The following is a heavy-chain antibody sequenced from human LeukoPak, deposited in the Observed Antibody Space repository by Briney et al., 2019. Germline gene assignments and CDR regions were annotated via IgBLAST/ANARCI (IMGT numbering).Heavy chain of an antibody. V-gene: IGHV3-33*01. J-gene: IGHJ3*02. D-gene: IGHD6-13*01. CDR1: GFTFSSYG. Sequence: GGSLRLSCAASGFTFSSYGMHWVRQAPGKGLEWVAVIWYDGSNKYYADSVKGRFTISRDNSKNSLYLQMNSLRAEDTAVYYCATDSSWVGFDIWGQGTMVTVSS. CDR2: IWYDGSNK. CDR3: ATDSSWVGFDI.